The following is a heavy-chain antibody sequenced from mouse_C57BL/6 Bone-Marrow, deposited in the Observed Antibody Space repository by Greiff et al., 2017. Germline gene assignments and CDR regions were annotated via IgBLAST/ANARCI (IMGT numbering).Heavy chain of an antibody. V-gene: IGHV2-6-1*01. D-gene: IGHD2-2*01. CDR3: ARHRGGYDGLMDY. CDR1: GFSLTSYG. CDR2: IWSDGST. Sequence: VQLQQSGPGLVAPSQSLSITCTVSGFSLTSYGVHWVRQPPGKGLEWLVVIWSDGSTTYNSALKSRLSISKDNSKSQVFLKMNSLQTDDTAMYYRARHRGGYDGLMDYWGQGTSVTVSS. J-gene: IGHJ4*01.